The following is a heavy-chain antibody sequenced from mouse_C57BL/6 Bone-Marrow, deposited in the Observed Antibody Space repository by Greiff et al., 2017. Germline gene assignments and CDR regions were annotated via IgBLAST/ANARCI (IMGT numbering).Heavy chain of an antibody. D-gene: IGHD1-1*01. V-gene: IGHV8-12*01. CDR3: ARRAPHYYGSSYAMDY. J-gene: IGHJ4*01. CDR2: IYWDDDK. CDR1: GFSLSTSGMG. Sequence: QVTLKESGPGILQSSQTLSLTCSFSGFSLSTSGMGVSWIRQPSGKGLEWLAHIYWDDDKRYHPSLKSRLTISKDTSRNQVFLKITSVDTADTATYYCARRAPHYYGSSYAMDYWGQGTSVTVSS.